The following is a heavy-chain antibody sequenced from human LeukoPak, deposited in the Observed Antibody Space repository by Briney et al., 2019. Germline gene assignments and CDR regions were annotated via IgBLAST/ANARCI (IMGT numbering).Heavy chain of an antibody. CDR2: MNPNGGNT. CDR3: ARGRLVDCSSTSCYLDVVGPHVN. CDR1: GYTFTSYD. V-gene: IGHV1-8*01. Sequence: ASVKVSCKASGYTFTSYDINWVRQATGQGLEWMGWMNPNGGNTGYAQKFQGRVTMTRNTSISTAYMELSSLRSEDTAVYYCARGRLVDCSSTSCYLDVVGPHVNWGQGTLVTVSS. D-gene: IGHD2-2*01. J-gene: IGHJ4*02.